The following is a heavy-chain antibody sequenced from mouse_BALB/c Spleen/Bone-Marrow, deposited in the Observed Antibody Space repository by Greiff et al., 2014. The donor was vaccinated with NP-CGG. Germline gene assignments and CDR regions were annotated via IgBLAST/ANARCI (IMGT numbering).Heavy chain of an antibody. CDR1: GFTFSDYY. CDR3: ARDRRITTGTYAMNY. Sequence: EVKLVESGGGLVKPGGSLKLSCAASGFTFSDYYMYWVRQTPEKRLEWVATISDGGSYTYYPDSVKGRFTISRDNAKNNLYLQMSSLKSEDTAMYYCARDRRITTGTYAMNYWGQGTSVTVSS. V-gene: IGHV5-4*02. J-gene: IGHJ4*01. CDR2: ISDGGSYT. D-gene: IGHD1-2*01.